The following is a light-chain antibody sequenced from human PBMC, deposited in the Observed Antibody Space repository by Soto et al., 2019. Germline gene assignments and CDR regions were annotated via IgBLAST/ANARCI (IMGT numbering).Light chain of an antibody. Sequence: QSALTQPPSVSGAPGQRVTISCTGSSSNIGAGYDVHWYQQLPGTAPKLLIYGNSNRPSGVPDRFSGSKSGTSASLAITGLQAEDEADYYCQSYDSSLRVFGTGTKATVL. J-gene: IGLJ1*01. V-gene: IGLV1-40*01. CDR1: SSNIGAGYD. CDR2: GNS. CDR3: QSYDSSLRV.